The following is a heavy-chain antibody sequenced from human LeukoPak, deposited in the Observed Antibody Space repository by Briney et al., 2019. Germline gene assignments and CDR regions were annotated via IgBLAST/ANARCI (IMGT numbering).Heavy chain of an antibody. CDR3: ARGSMTATRGWFDP. CDR1: GYTFTSYY. V-gene: IGHV1-46*01. J-gene: IGHJ5*02. Sequence: ASVKVSCKASGYTFTSYYMHWVRQAPGQGLEWMGIINPSGGSTSYAQKFQGRVTMTRDTSISTAYMELSRLRSDDTAVYYCARGSMTATRGWFDPWGQGTLVTVSS. CDR2: INPSGGST. D-gene: IGHD5-18*01.